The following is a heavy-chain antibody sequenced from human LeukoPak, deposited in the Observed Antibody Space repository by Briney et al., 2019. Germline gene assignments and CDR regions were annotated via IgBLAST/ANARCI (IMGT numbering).Heavy chain of an antibody. D-gene: IGHD3-22*01. Sequence: GGSLRLSCAASGFTFSSYEMNWVRQAPGKGLEWVSYISSSGSTIYYVDSVKGRFTISRDNAKNSLYLQMNSLRAEDTAVYYCARRYYYDSSGSNFDYWGQGTLVTVSS. CDR2: ISSSGSTI. CDR1: GFTFSSYE. J-gene: IGHJ4*02. CDR3: ARRYYYDSSGSNFDY. V-gene: IGHV3-48*03.